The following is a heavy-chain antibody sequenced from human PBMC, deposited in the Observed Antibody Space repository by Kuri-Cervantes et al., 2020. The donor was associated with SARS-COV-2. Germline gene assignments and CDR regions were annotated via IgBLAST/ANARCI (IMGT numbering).Heavy chain of an antibody. CDR2: IYYSGST. Sequence: LCCTVSGGSISSYYWSWIRQPPGKGLEWIGYIYYSGSTNYNPSLKSRVTISVDTSKNQFSLKLSSVTAADTAVYYCARGDCSGGSCYGMDVWGQGTTVTVSS. V-gene: IGHV4-59*01. CDR3: ARGDCSGGSCYGMDV. J-gene: IGHJ6*02. D-gene: IGHD2-15*01. CDR1: GGSISSYY.